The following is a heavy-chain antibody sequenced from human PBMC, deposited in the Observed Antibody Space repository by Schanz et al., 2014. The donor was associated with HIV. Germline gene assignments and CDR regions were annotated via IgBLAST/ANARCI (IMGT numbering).Heavy chain of an antibody. J-gene: IGHJ4*02. Sequence: EVQVMESGGGVVKPGGSLTVSCVVSGLTFSNSWITWVRQCPGKGLEWVGRIKSKIDGETRDYDASVKGRFIISREDSKSTVFLKMNRLKTEDTAIYYCTTDVLGYCVDDSCYAGGQWGRGIRVIVSS. CDR2: IKSKIDGETR. V-gene: IGHV3-15*01. CDR1: GLTFSNSW. D-gene: IGHD2-21*02. CDR3: TTDVLGYCVDDSCYAGGQ.